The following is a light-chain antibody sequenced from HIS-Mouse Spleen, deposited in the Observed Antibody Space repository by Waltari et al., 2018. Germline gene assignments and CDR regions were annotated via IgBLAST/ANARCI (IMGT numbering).Light chain of an antibody. CDR1: SGSIASHY. J-gene: IGLJ2*01. CDR2: EVN. CDR3: QSYDSSNVV. Sequence: NFMLTQPHSVSESPGKTVTISCTGRSGSIASHYVQWYQQRPGSAPTTVIYEVNQRPSGVPDRFSGSIDSSSNSASLTISGLKTEDEADYYCQSYDSSNVVFGGGTKLTVL. V-gene: IGLV6-57*02.